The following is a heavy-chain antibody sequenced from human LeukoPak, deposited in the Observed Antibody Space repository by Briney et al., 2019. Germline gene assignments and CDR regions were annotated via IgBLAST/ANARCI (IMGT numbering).Heavy chain of an antibody. CDR1: GGSISSYY. CDR3: ARARTKHYYGSGEFDY. D-gene: IGHD3-10*01. V-gene: IGHV4-59*12. J-gene: IGHJ4*02. Sequence: SETLSLTCTVSGGSISSYYWSWIRQPPGKGLEWIGYIYYSGSTNYNPSLKSRVTISVDTSKNQFSLKLSSVTAADTAVYYCARARTKHYYGSGEFDYWGQGTLVTVSS. CDR2: IYYSGST.